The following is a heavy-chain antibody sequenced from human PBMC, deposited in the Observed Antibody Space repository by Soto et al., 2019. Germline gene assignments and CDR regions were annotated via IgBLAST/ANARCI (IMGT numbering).Heavy chain of an antibody. D-gene: IGHD3-9*01. CDR1: GGSFSGYY. V-gene: IGHV4-34*01. CDR2: INHSGST. CDR3: ARVLRYFDWLLSPFDY. Sequence: SETLSLTCAVYGGSFSGYYWSWIRQPPGKGLEWIGEINHSGSTNYNPSLKSRVTISVDTSKNQFSLKLSSVTAADTAVYYSARVLRYFDWLLSPFDYWGQGTLVNVSS. J-gene: IGHJ4*02.